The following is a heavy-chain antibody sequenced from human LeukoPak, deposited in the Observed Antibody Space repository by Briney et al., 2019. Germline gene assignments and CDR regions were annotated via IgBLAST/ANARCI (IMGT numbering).Heavy chain of an antibody. CDR1: GFTFSSYS. CDR3: VRDRRGYDFWSGYDY. CDR2: ISSSSSYI. D-gene: IGHD3-3*01. J-gene: IGHJ4*02. V-gene: IGHV3-21*01. Sequence: GGSLRLSCAASGFTFSSYSMNWVRQAPGKGLEWVSSISSSSSYIYYADSVKGRFTISRDNAKNSLYLQMNSLRAEDTAVYYCVRDRRGYDFWSGYDYWGQGTLVTVSS.